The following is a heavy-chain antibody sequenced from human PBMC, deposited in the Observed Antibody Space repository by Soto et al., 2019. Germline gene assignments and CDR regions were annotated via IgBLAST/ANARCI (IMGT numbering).Heavy chain of an antibody. CDR3: ARDIQQLGLDY. CDR1: GGSISSSSYY. D-gene: IGHD6-13*01. V-gene: IGHV4-39*01. J-gene: IGHJ4*02. Sequence: SETLSLTCTVSGGSISSSSYYWGWIRQPPGKGLEWIGSIYYSGSTYYNPSLKSRVTISVDTSKNQFSLKLSSVTAADTAVYYCARDIQQLGLDYWGQGTLVTVSS. CDR2: IYYSGST.